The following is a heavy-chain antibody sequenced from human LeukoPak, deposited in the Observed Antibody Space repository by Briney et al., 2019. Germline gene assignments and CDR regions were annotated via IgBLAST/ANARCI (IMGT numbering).Heavy chain of an antibody. V-gene: IGHV3-23*01. CDR1: GFTFSSYA. J-gene: IGHJ4*02. CDR3: VKRQCSGGSCYFIDY. Sequence: QTGGSLRLSCAASGFTFSSYAMTWVRQAPGKGPEWVSVISGSGGSTYCADSVKGRFTISRDNSKNTVYLQMNSLRVEDTAVYYCVKRQCSGGSCYFIDYWGQGTLVTVSS. D-gene: IGHD2-15*01. CDR2: ISGSGGST.